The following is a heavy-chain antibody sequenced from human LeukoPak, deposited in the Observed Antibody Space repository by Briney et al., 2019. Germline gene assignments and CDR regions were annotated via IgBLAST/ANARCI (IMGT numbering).Heavy chain of an antibody. Sequence: PGGSLRLSCAVSGITLSNYGMSWVRQAPGKGLEWVAGISDGGGSTNYADSVKGRFTISRDNPKNTLYLQMNSLRAEDTAVYYCARGLGDYFDYWGQGTLVTVSS. V-gene: IGHV3-23*01. CDR3: ARGLGDYFDY. CDR2: ISDGGGST. J-gene: IGHJ4*02. D-gene: IGHD3-10*01. CDR1: GITLSNYG.